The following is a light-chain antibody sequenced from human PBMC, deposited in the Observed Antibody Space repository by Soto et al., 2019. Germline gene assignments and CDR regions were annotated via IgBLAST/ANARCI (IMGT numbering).Light chain of an antibody. CDR2: DIS. CDR1: QSVSSN. Sequence: TQSPATLSVSPGERATLSCRASQSVSSNLAWYQQKPGQPPRLLIYDISTRATGIPTRFSVSVSGTAGTLTIRSLQSEDGAVYDGQQYNRWPLTFGGGTKVDIK. V-gene: IGKV3D-15*01. CDR3: QQYNRWPLT. J-gene: IGKJ4*01.